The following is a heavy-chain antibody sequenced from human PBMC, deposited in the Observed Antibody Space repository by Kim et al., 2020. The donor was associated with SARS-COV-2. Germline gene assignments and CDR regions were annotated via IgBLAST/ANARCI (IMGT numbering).Heavy chain of an antibody. CDR1: GYTFTGYY. J-gene: IGHJ6*02. D-gene: IGHD3-16*01. V-gene: IGHV1-2*04. CDR2: INPNSGGT. Sequence: ASVKVSCKASGYTFTGYYMHWVRQAPGQGLEWMGWINPNSGGTNYAQKFQGWVTMTRDTSISTAYMELSRLRSDDTAVYYCARGVPRGGYYYGMDVWGQGTTVTVSS. CDR3: ARGVPRGGYYYGMDV.